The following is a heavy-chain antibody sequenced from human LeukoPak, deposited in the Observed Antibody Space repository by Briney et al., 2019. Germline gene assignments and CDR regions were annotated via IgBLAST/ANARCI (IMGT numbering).Heavy chain of an antibody. Sequence: SETLSLTCTVPGYSISSGYYWGWIRQPPGKGLEWIGSIYHSGSTYYNPSLKSRVTISVDTSKNQFSLKLSSVTAADTAVYYCAREEEDIVVVVAATEEIIAFDIWGQGTMVTVSS. D-gene: IGHD2-15*01. CDR3: AREEEDIVVVVAATEEIIAFDI. V-gene: IGHV4-38-2*02. J-gene: IGHJ3*02. CDR1: GYSISSGYY. CDR2: IYHSGST.